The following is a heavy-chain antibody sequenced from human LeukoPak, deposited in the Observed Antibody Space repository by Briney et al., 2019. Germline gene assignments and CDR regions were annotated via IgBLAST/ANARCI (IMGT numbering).Heavy chain of an antibody. D-gene: IGHD3-9*01. CDR3: VKGPPFYDILTGYFKGAYFDY. V-gene: IGHV3-64D*06. J-gene: IGHJ4*02. Sequence: GGSLRLSCSASGFTFSSYAMHWVRQAPGKGLEYVSAISSNGGSTYYADSVKGRFTISRDNSKNTLYLQMSSLRAEDTAVYYYVKGPPFYDILTGYFKGAYFDYWGQGTLVTVSS. CDR1: GFTFSSYA. CDR2: ISSNGGST.